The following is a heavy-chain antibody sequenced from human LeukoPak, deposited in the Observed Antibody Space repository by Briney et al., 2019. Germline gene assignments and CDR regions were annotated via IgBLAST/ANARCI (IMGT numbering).Heavy chain of an antibody. Sequence: GGSLRLSCAASGFTFSSYAMSWVRQAPGKGLEWVSAISGSGGSTYYADSVKGRFTISRDNSKNTLYLQMNSLGAEDTAVYYCAKDSAAGRSWFDPWGQETLVTVSS. V-gene: IGHV3-23*01. J-gene: IGHJ5*02. CDR3: AKDSAAGRSWFDP. CDR2: ISGSGGST. D-gene: IGHD6-13*01. CDR1: GFTFSSYA.